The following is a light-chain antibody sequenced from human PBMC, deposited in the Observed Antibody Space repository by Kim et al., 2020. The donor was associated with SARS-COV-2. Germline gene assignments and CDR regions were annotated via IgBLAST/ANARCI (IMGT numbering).Light chain of an antibody. CDR1: SGSIASNY. CDR2: EVN. V-gene: IGLV6-57*04. CDR3: QSYDSSNVV. Sequence: NFMLTQPHSVSESPGETVTTSCTRSSGSIASNYVQWYQQRPGSAPTTVIYEVNQRPSGVPDRFSGSIDSSSNSASLTISGLKTEDEADYYCQSYDSSNVVFGGGTQLTVL. J-gene: IGLJ2*01.